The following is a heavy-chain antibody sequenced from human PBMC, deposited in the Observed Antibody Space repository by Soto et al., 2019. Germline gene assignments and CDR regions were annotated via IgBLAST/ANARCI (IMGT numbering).Heavy chain of an antibody. D-gene: IGHD2-15*01. CDR2: MNPNRGNT. Sequence: QVPLVQSGAEVKKPGASVKVSCKASGYTFTSYDINWVRQATGQGLEWMGWMNPNRGNTGYAQKFQGRVTMTRNTHIGTAYLELSSLRSEYTGVYYCARGRDISLFGRWGQGTLVTVSS. V-gene: IGHV1-8*01. CDR1: GYTFTSYD. CDR3: ARGRDISLFGR. J-gene: IGHJ5*02.